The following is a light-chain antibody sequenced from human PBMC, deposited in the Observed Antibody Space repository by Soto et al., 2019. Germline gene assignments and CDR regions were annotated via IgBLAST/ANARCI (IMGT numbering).Light chain of an antibody. CDR1: SGSIASNY. CDR2: EGN. J-gene: IGLJ2*01. CDR3: QSYDSSTVV. Sequence: NFMLTQPHSVSESPGKTVTISCTRSSGSIASNYVQWYQQRPGSVPTTVIYEGNQRPSGVPDRFSGSTDGSSNSASLTISGLHNDDAADYYCQSYDSSTVVFGGGTKLTVL. V-gene: IGLV6-57*04.